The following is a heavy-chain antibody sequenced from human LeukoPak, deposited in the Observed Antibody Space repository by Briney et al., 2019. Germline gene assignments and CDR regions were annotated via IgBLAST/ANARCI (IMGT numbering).Heavy chain of an antibody. CDR2: IYYSGST. V-gene: IGHV4-59*01. CDR1: GDSISSRYY. CDR3: AREAVALAAFDY. J-gene: IGHJ4*02. D-gene: IGHD5-24*01. Sequence: SETLSLTCTVSGDSISSRYYWSWIRQPPGKGLEWIGYIYYSGSTSYSPSLKSRFTISVDTSKNQFSLRVNSVTAADTAVYYCAREAVALAAFDYRGQGTLVTVSS.